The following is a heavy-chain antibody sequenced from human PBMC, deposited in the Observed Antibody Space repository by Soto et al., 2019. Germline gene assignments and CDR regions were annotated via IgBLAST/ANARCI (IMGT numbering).Heavy chain of an antibody. J-gene: IGHJ6*02. CDR1: GGSISSYY. D-gene: IGHD3-10*01. CDR2: IYHSGST. Sequence: PSATLSLTCTVSGGSISSYYWSWIRQPPGKGLEWIGYIYHSGSTNYNPSLKSRVTISVDTSKNQFSLKLSSVTAADTAVYYCARDLXIRGVIIGPDYYYGMDVWGQGTTVTVSS. CDR3: ARDLXIRGVIIGPDYYYGMDV. V-gene: IGHV4-59*01.